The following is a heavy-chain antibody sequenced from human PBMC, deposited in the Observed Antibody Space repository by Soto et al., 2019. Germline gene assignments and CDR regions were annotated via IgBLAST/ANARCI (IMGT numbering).Heavy chain of an antibody. D-gene: IGHD6-13*01. J-gene: IGHJ6*02. Sequence: ASVKVSCKASGVTFSNYTISWVRQAPGQGLEWMGGIIPIFGTASYAQKVQGRITITADESTSTAYMELSSLRSEDTAVYYCARGMLQLANYYYYGLDVWGQGTTVTVSS. CDR3: ARGMLQLANYYYYGLDV. CDR2: IIPIFGTA. V-gene: IGHV1-69*13. CDR1: GVTFSNYT.